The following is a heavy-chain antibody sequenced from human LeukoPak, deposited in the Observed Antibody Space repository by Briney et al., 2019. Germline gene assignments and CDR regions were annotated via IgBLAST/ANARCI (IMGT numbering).Heavy chain of an antibody. CDR3: ARDRGSYYPGQSDY. CDR2: ISAYNGNT. J-gene: IGHJ4*02. D-gene: IGHD1-26*01. Sequence: ASVRVSCKASGYTFTSNGISWVRQAPGQGLEWMGWISAYNGNTNYAQKLQGRVTMTTDTSTSTAYMELRSLRSDDTAVYYCARDRGSYYPGQSDYWGQGTLVTVSS. V-gene: IGHV1-18*01. CDR1: GYTFTSNG.